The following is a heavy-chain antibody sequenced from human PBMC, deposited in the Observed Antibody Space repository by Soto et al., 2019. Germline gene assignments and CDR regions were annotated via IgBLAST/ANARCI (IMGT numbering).Heavy chain of an antibody. CDR2: IYYSGST. CDR1: GGSISSSSYY. V-gene: IGHV4-39*01. CDR3: ARRLTNYYYMDV. Sequence: SETLSLTCTVSGGSISSSSYYWGWIRQPPGKGLEWIGSIYYSGSTYYNPSLKSRVTISVDTSKNQFSLKLSSVTAADTAVYYCARRLTNYYYMDVWGKGTTVTVSS. D-gene: IGHD4-17*01. J-gene: IGHJ6*03.